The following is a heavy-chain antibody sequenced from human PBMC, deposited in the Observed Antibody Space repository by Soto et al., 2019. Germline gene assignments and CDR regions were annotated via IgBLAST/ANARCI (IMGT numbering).Heavy chain of an antibody. V-gene: IGHV3-9*01. CDR1: GFNFDDYA. Sequence: SLRLSCAASGFNFDDYAMHWVRQAPGKGLEWVAGITWNSGNLAYADSVKGRFTISRDNAKDSLYLQMNSLTPEDTAFYYCAKGHLGGAMAVPFFDPWGQGALVTVSS. CDR2: ITWNSGNL. CDR3: AKGHLGGAMAVPFFDP. J-gene: IGHJ5*02. D-gene: IGHD3-16*01.